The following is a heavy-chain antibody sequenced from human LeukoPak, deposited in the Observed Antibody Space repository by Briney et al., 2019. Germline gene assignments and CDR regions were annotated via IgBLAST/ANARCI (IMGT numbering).Heavy chain of an antibody. CDR3: ARVPNYYDSSGYYY. Sequence: ASVKVSCKASGYTFTGYYMHWVRQAPGQGPEWMGWINPNSGGTNYAQKFQGRVTMTRDTSISTAYMELSRLRSDDTAVYYCARVPNYYDSSGYYYWGQGTLVTVSS. D-gene: IGHD3-22*01. CDR2: INPNSGGT. J-gene: IGHJ4*02. V-gene: IGHV1-2*02. CDR1: GYTFTGYY.